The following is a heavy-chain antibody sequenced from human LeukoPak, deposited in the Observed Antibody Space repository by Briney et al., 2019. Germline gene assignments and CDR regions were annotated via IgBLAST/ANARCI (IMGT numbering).Heavy chain of an antibody. CDR1: GGSISSGGYS. J-gene: IGHJ4*02. CDR2: IYHSGSA. V-gene: IGHV4-30-2*01. CDR3: ARATISSGYTHDY. D-gene: IGHD5-12*01. Sequence: NPPETLSLTCAVSGGSISSGGYSWSWIRQPPGKGLEWIGYIYHSGSAYYNPSLKSRVTISVDRSKNQFSLKLSSVTAADTAVYYCARATISSGYTHDYWGQGTLVTVSS.